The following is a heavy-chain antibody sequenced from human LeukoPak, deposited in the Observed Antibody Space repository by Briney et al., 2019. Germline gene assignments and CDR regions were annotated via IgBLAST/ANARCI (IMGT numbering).Heavy chain of an antibody. D-gene: IGHD1-26*01. J-gene: IGHJ2*01. V-gene: IGHV3-23*01. Sequence: AGGSLRLSCAASGFTFSSYAMSWVRQAPGKGLEWVSAISGGGSTFYADSVKGRFTTSVDNSKNTLYLQMNSLRAEDTAVYYCAKCLGGSGSYSWYFDLWGRDTLVTVSS. CDR2: ISGGGST. CDR1: GFTFSSYA. CDR3: AKCLGGSGSYSWYFDL.